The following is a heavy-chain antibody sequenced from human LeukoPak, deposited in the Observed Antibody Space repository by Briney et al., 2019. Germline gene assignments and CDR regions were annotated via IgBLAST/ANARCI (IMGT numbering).Heavy chain of an antibody. V-gene: IGHV1-18*01. Sequence: ASVKVSCKASGYTFASFGITWVRQAPGQGLEWMGWINTHNGDTNYAQKLQGRVTMITDTSTSTAYMELRSLRSDDTAVYYCARDGYRLSGYFYYMDVWGKGTTVTVSS. J-gene: IGHJ6*03. CDR2: INTHNGDT. CDR1: GYTFASFG. CDR3: ARDGYRLSGYFYYMDV. D-gene: IGHD2-2*03.